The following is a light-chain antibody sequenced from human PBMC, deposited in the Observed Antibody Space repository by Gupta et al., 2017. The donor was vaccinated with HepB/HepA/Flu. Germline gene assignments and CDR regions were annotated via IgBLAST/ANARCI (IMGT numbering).Light chain of an antibody. CDR2: TNN. CDR1: SSNIGSNT. CDR3: AVGDDSLSGGV. Sequence: QSVLTQPPSASGTPGQRVTISCSVSSSNIGSNTVNWYQQVPGTAPKLLIYTNNQRPSGVPDRFSASTSGTAALLAISGLQAEDEADYYCAVGDDSLSGGVFGGGTKLTVL. V-gene: IGLV1-44*01. J-gene: IGLJ2*01.